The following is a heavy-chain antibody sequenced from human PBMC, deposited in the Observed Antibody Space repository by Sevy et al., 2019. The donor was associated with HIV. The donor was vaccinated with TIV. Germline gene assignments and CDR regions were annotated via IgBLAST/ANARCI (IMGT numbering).Heavy chain of an antibody. V-gene: IGHV3-30*02. CDR1: GFSFSYYG. CDR2: IRSDGSEK. Sequence: QLGGSLRLSCAASGFSFSYYGMHWVRQAPGKGLEWVTFIRSDGSEKFYADSVKGRFTISRDNSKNTLYLEMYSLRVEDTALYYCAKDEEAGGISYLSSFHAPFDYWGQGTLVTVSS. D-gene: IGHD1-26*01. CDR3: AKDEEAGGISYLSSFHAPFDY. J-gene: IGHJ4*02.